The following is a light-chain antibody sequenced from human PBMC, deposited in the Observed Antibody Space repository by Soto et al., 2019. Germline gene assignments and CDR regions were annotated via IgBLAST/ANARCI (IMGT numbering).Light chain of an antibody. V-gene: IGKV1-39*01. J-gene: IGKJ2*01. CDR2: AAS. CDR3: QQSYSPPYT. CDR1: QSISSY. Sequence: DIQMTQSPSSLSASVGDRVTITCRASQSISSYLNWYQQKPGKAPKLLIYAASSLQSGVPSRFSGSGSGTDFTLTISSLQPEDFVTFICQQSYSPPYTFGQGTKLEIK.